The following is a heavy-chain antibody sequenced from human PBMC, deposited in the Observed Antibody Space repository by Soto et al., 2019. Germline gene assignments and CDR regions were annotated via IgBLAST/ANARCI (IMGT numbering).Heavy chain of an antibody. V-gene: IGHV3-13*01. D-gene: IGHD3-10*01. CDR2: LSYAGDT. CDR3: AKGPQSASGYYYMDV. J-gene: IGHJ6*03. Sequence: EVQLVESGGGLVQPGGSLRLSCAASGFTLSTYDMHWHDMHWVRQATGKGLEWVAALSYAGDTYYPGSVKGRFTVSRESAKNSLYLQMNSLTAGDTAVYYCAKGPQSASGYYYMDVWGKGTTVTVSS. CDR1: GFTLSTYDMHWHD.